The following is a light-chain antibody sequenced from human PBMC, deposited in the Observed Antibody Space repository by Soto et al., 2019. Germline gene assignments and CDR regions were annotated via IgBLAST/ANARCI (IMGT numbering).Light chain of an antibody. CDR1: QSVLHSSNNRND. CDR3: QQYFTTPWT. Sequence: DIVMTQSPDSLAVSLGERANINCKSSQSVLHSSNNRNDLGWYQQKPGQPPKLLIYWASTRQSGVPDRFSGSGSGTDFTLTISSLQAEDVAVYYCQQYFTTPWTFGQGTKVEIK. V-gene: IGKV4-1*01. J-gene: IGKJ1*01. CDR2: WAS.